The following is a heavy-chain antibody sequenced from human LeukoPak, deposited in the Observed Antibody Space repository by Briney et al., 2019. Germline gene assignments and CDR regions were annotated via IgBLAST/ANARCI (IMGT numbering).Heavy chain of an antibody. Sequence: GGSLRLSCAASGFTFSSYWMSWVRQAPGKGLEWVANIKQDGSEKYYVDSVKGRFTISRDSAKNSLYLQMNSLRAEDTAVYYCAREIIAAAGTDYFDYWGQGTLVTVSS. CDR2: IKQDGSEK. V-gene: IGHV3-7*01. CDR1: GFTFSSYW. J-gene: IGHJ4*02. CDR3: AREIIAAAGTDYFDY. D-gene: IGHD6-13*01.